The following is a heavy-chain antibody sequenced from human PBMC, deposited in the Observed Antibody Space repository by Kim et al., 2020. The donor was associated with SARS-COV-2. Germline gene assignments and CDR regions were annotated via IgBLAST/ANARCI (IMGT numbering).Heavy chain of an antibody. J-gene: IGHJ4*02. CDR1: GYTFTSYG. Sequence: ASVKVSCKASGYTFTSYGISWVRQAPGQGLEWMGWISAYNGNTNYAQKLQGRVTMTTDTSTSTAYMELRSLRSDDTAVYYCARQDYDILTGYLPDYWGQGTLVTVSS. D-gene: IGHD3-9*01. CDR2: ISAYNGNT. CDR3: ARQDYDILTGYLPDY. V-gene: IGHV1-18*01.